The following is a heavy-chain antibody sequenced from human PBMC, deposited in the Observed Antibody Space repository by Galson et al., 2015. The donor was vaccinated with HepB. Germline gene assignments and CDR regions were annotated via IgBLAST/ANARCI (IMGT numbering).Heavy chain of an antibody. Sequence: SLRLSCAASGFPFTNAWMSWVRQGPGKGLEWVGRIKTKTDGGTIDYAAPVKGRFTISRDDSKNTLYLQMNSLKTEDTAVYYCTTVRYRYNWPMHDFWGQGTLVTVSS. V-gene: IGHV3-15*01. J-gene: IGHJ4*02. CDR2: IKTKTDGGTI. CDR3: TTVRYRYNWPMHDF. CDR1: GFPFTNAW. D-gene: IGHD1-20*01.